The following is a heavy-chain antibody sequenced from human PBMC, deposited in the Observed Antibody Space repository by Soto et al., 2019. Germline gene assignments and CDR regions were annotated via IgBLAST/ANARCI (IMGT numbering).Heavy chain of an antibody. CDR2: INAGNGNT. Sequence: QVQLVQSGAEVKKPGASVKVSCKASGYTFTSYAMHWVRQAPGQRLEWMGWINAGNGNTKYSQKFQGRVTITRDTSASTAYMVLSSLRSEDTAVYYCARGMYTIDYWGQGTLVTVSS. J-gene: IGHJ4*02. V-gene: IGHV1-3*01. CDR1: GYTFTSYA. CDR3: ARGMYTIDY. D-gene: IGHD1-1*01.